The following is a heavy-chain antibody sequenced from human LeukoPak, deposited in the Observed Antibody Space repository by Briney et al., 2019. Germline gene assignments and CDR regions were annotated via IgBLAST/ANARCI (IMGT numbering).Heavy chain of an antibody. CDR1: GFTFSSYA. CDR3: ARVILSPSYYYDSSGYYYFDY. J-gene: IGHJ4*02. Sequence: GGSLRLSCAASGFTFSSYAMSWVRQAPGKGLEWVSAISGSGGSTYYADSVKGRFTISRDNSKNTLYLQMNSLRAEDTAVYYCARVILSPSYYYDSSGYYYFDYWGQGTLVTVSS. D-gene: IGHD3-22*01. CDR2: ISGSGGST. V-gene: IGHV3-23*01.